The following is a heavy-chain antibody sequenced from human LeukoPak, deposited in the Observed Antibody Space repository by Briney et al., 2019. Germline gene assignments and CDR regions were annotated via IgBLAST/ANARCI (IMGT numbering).Heavy chain of an antibody. V-gene: IGHV3-74*01. D-gene: IGHD5-24*01. CDR1: GFTFSNYW. CDR3: ARDRGWLQFDY. J-gene: IGHJ4*02. CDR2: INSDGSRT. Sequence: GGSLRLSCAASGFTFSNYWMYWVRQAPGKGPVWVSRINSDGSRTNYADSVKGRFTISRDNAKNTLYLQMNSLRAEDTAVYYCARDRGWLQFDYWGQGTLVTVSS.